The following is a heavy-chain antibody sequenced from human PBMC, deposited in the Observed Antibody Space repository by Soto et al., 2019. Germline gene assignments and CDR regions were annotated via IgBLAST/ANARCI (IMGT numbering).Heavy chain of an antibody. CDR1: GFSLSTSGVG. CDR2: IYWNDDK. D-gene: IGHD3-22*01. Sequence: SGPTLVNPTQTLTLTCTFSGFSLSTSGVGVGWIRQPPGKALEWLALIYWNDDKRYSPSLKSRLTITKDTSKNQVVLTMTNMDPVDTATYYCAHFANPPIYDSSGYYPSRAFDIWGQGTMVTVSS. V-gene: IGHV2-5*01. J-gene: IGHJ3*02. CDR3: AHFANPPIYDSSGYYPSRAFDI.